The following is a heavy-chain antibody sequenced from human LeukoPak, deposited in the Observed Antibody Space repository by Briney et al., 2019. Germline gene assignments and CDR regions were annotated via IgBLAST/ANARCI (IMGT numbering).Heavy chain of an antibody. CDR2: IYYSGST. D-gene: IGHD6-13*01. CDR1: GGSISSYY. CDR3: ARDQRGPYSSSWYGVYYYGMDV. V-gene: IGHV4-59*01. J-gene: IGHJ6*02. Sequence: SETLSLTCTVSGGSISSYYWSWIRQPPGKGLEWIGYIYYSGSTNYNPSLKSRVTISVDTSKNQFSLKLSSVTAADTAVYYCARDQRGPYSSSWYGVYYYGMDVWAKGPRSPSP.